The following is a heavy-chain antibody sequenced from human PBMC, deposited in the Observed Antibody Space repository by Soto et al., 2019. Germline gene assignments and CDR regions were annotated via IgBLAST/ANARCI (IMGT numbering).Heavy chain of an antibody. CDR3: ARQPTTGDTDLWFDP. D-gene: IGHD2-21*01. V-gene: IGHV4-39*01. CDR1: GGSISTSRSY. Sequence: QLQLLESGPGLVKASETLSLTCNVSGGSISTSRSYWAWIRQPPGKGLEWLANIFYSGSTYYNPSLASRVTVSVDTSKNEFSLKLRSVTAADTAVDYCARQPTTGDTDLWFDPWGQGTLGTVSS. CDR2: IFYSGST. J-gene: IGHJ5*02.